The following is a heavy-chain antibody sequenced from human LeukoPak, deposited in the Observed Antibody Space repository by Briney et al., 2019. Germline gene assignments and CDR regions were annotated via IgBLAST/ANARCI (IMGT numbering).Heavy chain of an antibody. J-gene: IGHJ4*02. CDR2: MNPNSGNT. D-gene: IGHD2-15*01. Sequence: ASVKVSCKASGYTFTSYDINWVRQATGQGLEWMGWMNPNSGNTGYAQKFQGRVTMTRNTSISTAYMELSSLRSEDTAVYYCASVGYCSGGSCYGFAYWGQGTLVTVSS. CDR3: ASVGYCSGGSCYGFAY. CDR1: GYTFTSYD. V-gene: IGHV1-8*01.